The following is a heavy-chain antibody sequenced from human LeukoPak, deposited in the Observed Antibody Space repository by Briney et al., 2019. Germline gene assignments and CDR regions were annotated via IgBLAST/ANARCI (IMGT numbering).Heavy chain of an antibody. CDR1: GFTFSNYW. D-gene: IGHD3-10*01. Sequence: GGSLRLSCAASGFTFSNYWMHWVRQAPGKGLVWVSRINSDGSSTNDADSVEGRFTVSRDNAKNTLYLQMNSLRAEDTAVYYCARGPEYYYGSADYLDYWGQGTLVTVSS. CDR3: ARGPEYYYGSADYLDY. J-gene: IGHJ4*02. V-gene: IGHV3-74*01. CDR2: INSDGSST.